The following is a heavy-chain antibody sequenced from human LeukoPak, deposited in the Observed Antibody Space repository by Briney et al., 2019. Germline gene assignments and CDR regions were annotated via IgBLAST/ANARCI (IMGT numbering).Heavy chain of an antibody. Sequence: GGSLRLSCAASGFTFSDSYMTWIRQAPGKGLEWVSYISGSGNIMYYEDSVKGRFTISRDNAKNSLYLQMNSLRVEDTAIYYCARERHFGSGGAFDVWGQGTMVTVSS. D-gene: IGHD3-10*01. CDR2: ISGSGNIM. CDR1: GFTFSDSY. J-gene: IGHJ3*01. V-gene: IGHV3-11*01. CDR3: ARERHFGSGGAFDV.